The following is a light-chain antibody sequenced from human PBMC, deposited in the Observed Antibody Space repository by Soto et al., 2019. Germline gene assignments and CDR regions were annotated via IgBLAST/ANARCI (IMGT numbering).Light chain of an antibody. CDR1: QSVLYSSNNNNY. V-gene: IGKV4-1*01. Sequence: VITHSPDYLGESLCGRATINWKSSQSVLYSSNNNNYLAWYQQKPGQPPKLLIYWASTRETGVPDRFSGSGSGTDFTLTISSLQAEDVAVYYCQHYYSTPRTFGGGTKVDI. CDR2: WAS. J-gene: IGKJ4*01. CDR3: QHYYSTPRT.